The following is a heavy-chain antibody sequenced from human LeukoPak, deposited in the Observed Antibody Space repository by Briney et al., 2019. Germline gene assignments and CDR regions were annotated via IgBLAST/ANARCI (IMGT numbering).Heavy chain of an antibody. Sequence: GASVKVSCKASGYTFTSYGISWVRQAPGQGLEWMGWISAYNGNTNYAQKLQGRVTMTTDTSTSTAYMELRSLRSDDTAVYYCARLTHSGWYTDYYFDYWGQGTLVTVSS. V-gene: IGHV1-18*01. CDR3: ARLTHSGWYTDYYFDY. CDR2: ISAYNGNT. J-gene: IGHJ4*02. CDR1: GYTFTSYG. D-gene: IGHD6-19*01.